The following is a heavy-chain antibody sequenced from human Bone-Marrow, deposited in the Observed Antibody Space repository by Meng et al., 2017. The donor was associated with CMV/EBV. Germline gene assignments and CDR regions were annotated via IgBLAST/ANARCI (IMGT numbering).Heavy chain of an antibody. CDR2: INPNSGCT. D-gene: IGHD3-3*01. CDR1: GYTFTGYY. J-gene: IGHJ5*02. CDR3: AIDPIFGVVPANWFDP. V-gene: IGHV1-2*02. Sequence: ASVKVSCKASGYTFTGYYMHWVRQAPGQGLEWMGWINPNSGCTNYAQQFQGRVTMTRDTSISTAYMELSRLRSDDTAVYYSAIDPIFGVVPANWFDPWGQGTLVTVSS.